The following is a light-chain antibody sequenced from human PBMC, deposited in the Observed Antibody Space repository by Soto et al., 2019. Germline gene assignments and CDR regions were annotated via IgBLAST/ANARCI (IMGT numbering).Light chain of an antibody. CDR3: CSYAGGSTWV. CDR1: SSDVGIYNL. Sequence: QSALTQPASVSGSPGQSITISCTGTSSDVGIYNLVSWYQQHPGKAPKPMIYEVSKRPSGVSNRFSASKSGNTASLTISGLQAEDEADYYCCSYAGGSTWVFGGGTKLTVL. CDR2: EVS. J-gene: IGLJ3*02. V-gene: IGLV2-23*02.